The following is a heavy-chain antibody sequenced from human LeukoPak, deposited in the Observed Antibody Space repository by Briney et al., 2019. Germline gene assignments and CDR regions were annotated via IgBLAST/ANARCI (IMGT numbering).Heavy chain of an antibody. CDR1: GYTFTGYY. J-gene: IGHJ5*02. D-gene: IGHD2-2*02. V-gene: IGHV1-2*02. Sequence: GASVKVSCKASGYTFTGYYMHWVRQAPGQGLEWMGWINPNSGGTNYAQKFQGRVTMTRDTSISTAYMELSRLRSDDTAVYYCARDLDVVVPAAIRLDWFDPWGQGTLVTVSS. CDR3: ARDLDVVVPAAIRLDWFDP. CDR2: INPNSGGT.